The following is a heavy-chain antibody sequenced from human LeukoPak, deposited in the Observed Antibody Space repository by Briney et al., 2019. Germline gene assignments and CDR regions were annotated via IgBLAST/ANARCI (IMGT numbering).Heavy chain of an antibody. CDR2: MNVEGSVT. CDR1: GFTVSSNY. J-gene: IGHJ4*02. CDR3: ARDFGGNSDF. Sequence: GGSLRLSCAASGFTVSSNYMSWVRQAPGKGLEWVSRMNVEGSVTSYADFVKGRFTISRDIAKNTLYLQMNTLTAEDTAVYYCARDFGGNSDFWGQGTLVTVSS. D-gene: IGHD4-23*01. V-gene: IGHV3-74*01.